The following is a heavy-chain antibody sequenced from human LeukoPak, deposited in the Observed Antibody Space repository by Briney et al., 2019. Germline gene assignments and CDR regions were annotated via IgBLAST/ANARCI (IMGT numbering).Heavy chain of an antibody. CDR1: GGSISSGSYS. V-gene: IGHV4-61*01. CDR2: IYYSGST. CDR3: ASSYLRYSLDAFDI. J-gene: IGHJ3*02. Sequence: PSQTLSLTCTVSGGSISSGSYSWSWIRQPPGKGLEWIGYIYYSGSTNYNPSLKNRVTISVDTSKNQFSLKLSSVTAADTAVYYCASSYLRYSLDAFDIWGQGTMVTVSS. D-gene: IGHD2-21*01.